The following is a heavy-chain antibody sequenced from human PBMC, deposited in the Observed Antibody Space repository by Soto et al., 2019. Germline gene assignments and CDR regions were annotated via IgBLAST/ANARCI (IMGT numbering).Heavy chain of an antibody. J-gene: IGHJ6*02. V-gene: IGHV1-69*12. CDR1: GGTFSSYA. D-gene: IGHD4-4*01. CDR2: IIPIFGTA. Sequence: QVQLVQSGAEVKKPGSSVKVSCKASGGTFSSYAISWVRQAPGQGLEWMGGIIPIFGTANYAQKFQGRVTITADESTSTAYMELSSLRSEDTAVYYCARAQLGYSNHYYYGMDVWGQGTTVTVSS. CDR3: ARAQLGYSNHYYYGMDV.